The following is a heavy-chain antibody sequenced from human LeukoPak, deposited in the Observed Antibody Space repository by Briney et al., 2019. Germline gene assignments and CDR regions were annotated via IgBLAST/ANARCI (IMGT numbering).Heavy chain of an antibody. V-gene: IGHV1-69*04. CDR3: ARESVDYGDHTGPFDY. CDR1: GYTFTTYG. Sequence: GASVKVSCKASGYTFTTYGISWVRQAPGQGLEWMGRITPILGIANYAQKFQGRVTITADKSTSTAYMELSSLRSEDTAVYYCARESVDYGDHTGPFDYWGQGTLVTVSS. D-gene: IGHD4-17*01. CDR2: ITPILGIA. J-gene: IGHJ4*02.